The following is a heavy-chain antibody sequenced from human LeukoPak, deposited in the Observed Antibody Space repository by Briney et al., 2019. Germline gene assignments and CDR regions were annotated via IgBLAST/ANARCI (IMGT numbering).Heavy chain of an antibody. V-gene: IGHV3-30*02. CDR1: GFTFNNYG. CDR3: AKDSAFYYTAV. CDR2: IRYNGNNQ. Sequence: GGSLRLSCAASGFTFNNYGMHWVRQAPGKWLEWVAFIRYNGNNQYYAYAVKGRSTISRDNSKNTLYLQMNSLKGDDTAVYYCAKDSAFYYTAVWGKGTTVIISS. D-gene: IGHD2/OR15-2a*01. J-gene: IGHJ6*04.